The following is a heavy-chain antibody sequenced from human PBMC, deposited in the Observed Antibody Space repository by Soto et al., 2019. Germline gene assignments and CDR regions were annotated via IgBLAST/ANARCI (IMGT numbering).Heavy chain of an antibody. CDR2: IFPSGTT. CDR1: GGSLSGATYS. CDR3: ARSREFDY. V-gene: IGHV4-30-2*01. Sequence: SETLSLTCGVSGGSLSGATYSWNWIRQPPGKGLEWIGYIFPSGTTYYNPSPKSRVTISIDVSKNQFSLSLRSLTAADTAVYYCARSREFDYWSQGTLVTVSS. J-gene: IGHJ4*02.